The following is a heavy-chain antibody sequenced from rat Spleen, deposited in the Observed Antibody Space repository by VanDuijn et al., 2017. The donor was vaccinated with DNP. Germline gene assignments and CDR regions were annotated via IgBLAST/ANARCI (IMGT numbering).Heavy chain of an antibody. Sequence: EVQLVESGGGLVQPGRSLKLSCAASGFTFSAYYMAWVRQAPAKGLEWVAYIGSPAYAPYSTDSVKGRFTISRDNAKSTLYLQMNSLRSEDMATYYCARRYYGSYFDYWGQGVMVTVSS. CDR1: GFTFSAYY. J-gene: IGHJ2*01. CDR3: ARRYYGSYFDY. D-gene: IGHD1-6*01. V-gene: IGHV5-22*01. CDR2: IGSPAYAP.